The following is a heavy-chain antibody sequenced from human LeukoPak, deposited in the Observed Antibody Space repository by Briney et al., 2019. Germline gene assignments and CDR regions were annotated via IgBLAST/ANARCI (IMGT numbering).Heavy chain of an antibody. CDR3: AKEGSFHYDSSGYYAWDY. CDR2: IRYGGTKK. V-gene: IGHV3-30*02. CDR1: GFTFSSYG. J-gene: IGHJ4*02. Sequence: GGSLRLSCAASGFTFSSYGMHWVRQAPSKGLEWVAFIRYGGTKKYYTDSVEGRFTISRDNSKNTLYLQMNSLRAEDTAIYYCAKEGSFHYDSSGYYAWDYWGQGTLVTVSS. D-gene: IGHD3-22*01.